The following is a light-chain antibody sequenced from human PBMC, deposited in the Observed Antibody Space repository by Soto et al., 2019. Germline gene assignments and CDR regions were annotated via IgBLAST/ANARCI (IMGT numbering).Light chain of an antibody. V-gene: IGLV2-14*01. CDR2: DVS. CDR3: RPYTSSSTPVV. CDR1: SSDVGGYNY. Sequence: QSALTQPASVSGSPGQSITISCTGTSSDVGGYNYVSWYQQHPGKAPKLMIYDVSNRPSGVSNRFSGSKSGNTASLPISGGQAADEAAYYCRPYTSSSTPVVFGGGTKLTVL. J-gene: IGLJ2*01.